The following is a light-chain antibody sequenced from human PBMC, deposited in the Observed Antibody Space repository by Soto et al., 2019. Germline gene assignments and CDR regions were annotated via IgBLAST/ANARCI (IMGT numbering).Light chain of an antibody. V-gene: IGKV3-20*01. Sequence: ETVLTQSPGTLSLSPGERATLSCRASQSVRSSDLAWYQQKSGQAPRLLIYSASSRATGIPDRFSGSGSGTDFTLTISRLEPEDFAVYYCQQYGSSPYTFGLGTKLEIK. CDR1: QSVRSSD. J-gene: IGKJ2*01. CDR3: QQYGSSPYT. CDR2: SAS.